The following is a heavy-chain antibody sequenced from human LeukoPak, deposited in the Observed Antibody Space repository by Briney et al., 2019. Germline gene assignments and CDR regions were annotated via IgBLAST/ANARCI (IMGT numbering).Heavy chain of an antibody. J-gene: IGHJ6*03. CDR2: IYYSGST. CDR1: GGSISSSSYY. CDR3: ARHRWGSGSYPLAYYYYYMDV. D-gene: IGHD3-10*01. Sequence: PSETLSLTCTVSGGSISSSSYYWGWIRQPPGKRLEWIGSIYYSGSTYYNPSLKRRVTISVDTSKNQFSLKLSSVTAADKAVYYCARHRWGSGSYPLAYYYYYMDVWGKGTTVTVSS. V-gene: IGHV4-39*01.